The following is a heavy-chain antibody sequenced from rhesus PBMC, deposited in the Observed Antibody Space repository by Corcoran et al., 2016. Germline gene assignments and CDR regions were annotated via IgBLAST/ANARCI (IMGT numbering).Heavy chain of an antibody. D-gene: IGHD2-15*01. CDR3: ARVGVLTAPTEYCEC. CDR2: IYWDDDK. Sequence: QVTLKESGPALVKPTQTLTLTCTFSGFSLTTSGMGVGWIRQPPGKALEWLARIYWDDDKRYSTSLKSRLTISKDTSKNQVVLTMTSMDPVDTATYYCARVGVLTAPTEYCECWGQGALVTVSS. CDR1: GFSLTTSGMG. V-gene: IGHV2-174*01. J-gene: IGHJ1*01.